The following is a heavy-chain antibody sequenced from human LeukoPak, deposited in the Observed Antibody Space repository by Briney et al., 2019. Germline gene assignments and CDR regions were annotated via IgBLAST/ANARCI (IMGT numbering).Heavy chain of an antibody. V-gene: IGHV4-61*05. CDR2: IYYSGST. CDR3: ARDRVTNHDFWSGIYYYYYYMDV. CDR1: GDSISTSSYY. Sequence: SETLSLTCTVSGDSISTSSYYWGWIRQPPGKGLEWIGYIYYSGSTNYNPSLKSRVTMSVDTSKNQFSLKLSSVTAADTAVYYCARDRVTNHDFWSGIYYYYYYMDVWGKGTTVTVSS. J-gene: IGHJ6*03. D-gene: IGHD3-3*01.